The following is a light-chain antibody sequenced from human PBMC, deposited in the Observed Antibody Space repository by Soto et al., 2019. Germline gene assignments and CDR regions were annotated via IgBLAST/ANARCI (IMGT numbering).Light chain of an antibody. CDR2: EVS. CDR1: SSDVGSYNL. Sequence: QSALTQPASVSGSPGQSITISCTGTSSDVGSYNLVSWYQQHPGKAPKLMIDEVSKRPSGVSNRFSGSKSGNTASLTISGLQAEDEANYFCCSYAGSRVVFGGGPKVTVL. CDR3: CSYAGSRVV. V-gene: IGLV2-23*02. J-gene: IGLJ2*01.